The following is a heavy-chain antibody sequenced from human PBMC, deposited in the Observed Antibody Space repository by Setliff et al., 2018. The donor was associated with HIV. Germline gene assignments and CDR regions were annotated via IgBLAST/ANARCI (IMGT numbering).Heavy chain of an antibody. D-gene: IGHD6-19*01. V-gene: IGHV1-2*06. CDR1: GYTFTDHY. CDR3: ARDTENVFISGHRYFDY. J-gene: IGHJ4*02. CDR2: ITPNSGGT. Sequence: ASVKVSCKASGYTFTDHYMHWVRQAPGQGLEWMGRITPNSGGTNYARKFQGRVTMTRGTSISTAYMELSRLTSDDTAVYYCARDTENVFISGHRYFDYWGPGTLVTVSS.